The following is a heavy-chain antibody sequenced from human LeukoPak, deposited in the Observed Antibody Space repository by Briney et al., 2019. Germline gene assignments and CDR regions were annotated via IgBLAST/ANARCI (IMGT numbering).Heavy chain of an antibody. CDR2: INHSGST. Sequence: SETLSLTCAVYGGSFSGYYWSWIRQPPGKGLEWIGEINHSGSTNYNPSLKSRVTISVDTSKNQFFLKLSSVTAADTAVYYCARDITDSPRDGLSGLDYWGQGTLVTVSS. J-gene: IGHJ4*02. CDR1: GGSFSGYY. V-gene: IGHV4-34*01. D-gene: IGHD1-14*01. CDR3: ARDITDSPRDGLSGLDY.